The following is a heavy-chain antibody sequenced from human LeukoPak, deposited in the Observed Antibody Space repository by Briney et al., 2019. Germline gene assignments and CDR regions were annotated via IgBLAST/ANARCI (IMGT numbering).Heavy chain of an antibody. CDR1: GFTFSSYW. D-gene: IGHD6-13*01. CDR3: ARDKVAAAGTAPYYFDY. V-gene: IGHV3-74*01. Sequence: PGGSLRLSCAASGFTFSSYWMHWVRQAPGKGLVWVSRINSDGSSTSYADSVKGRFTISRDNSKNTLYLQMNSLRAEDTAVYYCARDKVAAAGTAPYYFDYWGQGTLVTVSS. CDR2: INSDGSST. J-gene: IGHJ4*02.